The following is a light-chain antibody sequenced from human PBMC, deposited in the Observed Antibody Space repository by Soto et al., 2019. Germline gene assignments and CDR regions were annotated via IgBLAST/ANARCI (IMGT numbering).Light chain of an antibody. J-gene: IGLJ3*02. CDR2: EGN. Sequence: QSALTQPASVSGSPGQSIAISCTGIRSDVDTYSFVSWYQHHAGTAPQLMIFEGNKRPSGVSDRFSGSRSGKTASLTISGVQAEDEADYYCCSYARGGVVFGGGTKLTVL. CDR1: RSDVDTYSF. CDR3: CSYARGGVV. V-gene: IGLV2-23*01.